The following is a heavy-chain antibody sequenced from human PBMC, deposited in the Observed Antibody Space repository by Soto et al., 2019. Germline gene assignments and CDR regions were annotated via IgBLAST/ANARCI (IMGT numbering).Heavy chain of an antibody. V-gene: IGHV1-69*13. Sequence: SGEVSCKACGGNFSSYAISWVRQNPGQGLEWMGGIIPIFGTANYAQKFQGRVTITADESTSTAYMELSSLRSEDTAVYYCARRSVSGSPYGMDVWGQGTTVTVSS. CDR1: GGNFSSYA. CDR2: IIPIFGTA. CDR3: ARRSVSGSPYGMDV. D-gene: IGHD3-10*01. J-gene: IGHJ6*02.